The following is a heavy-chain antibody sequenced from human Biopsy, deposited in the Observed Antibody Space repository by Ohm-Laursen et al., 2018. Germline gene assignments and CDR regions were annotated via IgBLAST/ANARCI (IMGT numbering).Heavy chain of an antibody. CDR2: INPSGSTT. Sequence: SVKASCNVSGYSFTSYYIHWVRQAPGQGLGWMGMINPSGSTTSYPQIFQGRVTMTRDTSKSTVYMELSSLRSADTAVYFCAINTGWYGDLYYFDYWGQGTLVTVSS. CDR3: AINTGWYGDLYYFDY. CDR1: GYSFTSYY. V-gene: IGHV1-46*01. J-gene: IGHJ4*02. D-gene: IGHD6-19*01.